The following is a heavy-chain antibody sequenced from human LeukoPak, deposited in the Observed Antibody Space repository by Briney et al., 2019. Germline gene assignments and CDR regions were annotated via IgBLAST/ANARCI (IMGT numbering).Heavy chain of an antibody. CDR2: IWYDGGNK. CDR1: GFTFSNYV. CDR3: ARDITNLLNWFDP. V-gene: IGHV3-33*08. Sequence: PGRSLRVSCAASGFTFSNYVIHWVRQAPGKGLEWVAFIWYDGGNKFYADSVKGRFTVSRDNAKNSLYLQMHSLTAEDTAVYYCARDITNLLNWFDPWGQGTLVTVSS. D-gene: IGHD1-14*01. J-gene: IGHJ5*02.